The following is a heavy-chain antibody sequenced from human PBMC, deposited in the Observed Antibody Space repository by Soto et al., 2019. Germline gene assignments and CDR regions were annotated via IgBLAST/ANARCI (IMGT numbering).Heavy chain of an antibody. D-gene: IGHD3-10*01. J-gene: IGHJ4*02. CDR1: GGSISSSSYY. V-gene: IGHV4-39*01. CDR3: ARYGFDGVIKGPFDY. Sequence: QLQLQESGPGLVKPSETLSLTCTVSGGSISSSSYYWGWIRQPPGKGLEWIGSIYYSGSTYYNPSLKSRVTISVDTSKNPFYLNLSSVTAADTAVYYCARYGFDGVIKGPFDYWGQGTLVTVSS. CDR2: IYYSGST.